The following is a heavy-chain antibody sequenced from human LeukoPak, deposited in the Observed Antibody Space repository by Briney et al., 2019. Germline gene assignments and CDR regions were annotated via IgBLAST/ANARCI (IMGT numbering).Heavy chain of an antibody. D-gene: IGHD3-10*02. CDR2: ISSSSNYI. J-gene: IGHJ6*04. CDR1: GFTFSGYT. CDR3: AELGITMIGGV. Sequence: KSGGSLRLSCAASGFTFSGYTMNWVRQAPGKGLDWVSSISSSSNYIYYADSVKGRFTISRDNSKNTLYLQMNSLRAEDTAVYYCAELGITMIGGVWGKGTTVTISS. V-gene: IGHV3-21*01.